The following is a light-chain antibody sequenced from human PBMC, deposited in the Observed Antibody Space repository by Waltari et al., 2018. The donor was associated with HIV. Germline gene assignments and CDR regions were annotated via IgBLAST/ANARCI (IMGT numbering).Light chain of an antibody. CDR1: HKVLSSINNENY. Sequence: DIVLTQSPDSLAVSLGERATIRCRSSHKVLSSINNENYLAWYQQKAGQPPKLLIYWASTWESGVPDRFSGSGSGTNFTLTISSLQSEDVAVYYCQQYFATPPVTFGGGTKVEIK. CDR3: QQYFATPPVT. J-gene: IGKJ4*01. V-gene: IGKV4-1*01. CDR2: WAS.